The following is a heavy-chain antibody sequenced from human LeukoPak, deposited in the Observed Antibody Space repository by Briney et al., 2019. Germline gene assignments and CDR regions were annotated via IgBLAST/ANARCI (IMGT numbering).Heavy chain of an antibody. CDR3: ARIYVWGSYRYGYYYGKDV. D-gene: IGHD3-16*02. Sequence: ASVTVSYKASGYTFTSYDINWVRQATGQGLEWMGWMNPNSGNTGYAQKFQGRVTMTRNTSISTAYMELSSLRSEDTAVYYCARIYVWGSYRYGYYYGKDVWGQGTTVTVSS. V-gene: IGHV1-8*01. CDR2: MNPNSGNT. J-gene: IGHJ6*02. CDR1: GYTFTSYD.